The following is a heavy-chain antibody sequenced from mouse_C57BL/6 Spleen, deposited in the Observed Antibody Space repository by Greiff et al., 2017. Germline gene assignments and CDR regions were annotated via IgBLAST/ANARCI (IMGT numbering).Heavy chain of an antibody. J-gene: IGHJ3*01. CDR2: INPSNGGT. V-gene: IGHV1-53*01. Sequence: QVQLQQPGTELVKPGASVTLSCKASGYTFTSYWMHWVKQRPGQGLEWIGNINPSNGGTNYNEKFKSKATLTVDKASSPAYMQLSSLTSEDSAVYYCARKGDDYDWFAYWGQGTLVTVSA. CDR1: GYTFTSYW. D-gene: IGHD2-4*01. CDR3: ARKGDDYDWFAY.